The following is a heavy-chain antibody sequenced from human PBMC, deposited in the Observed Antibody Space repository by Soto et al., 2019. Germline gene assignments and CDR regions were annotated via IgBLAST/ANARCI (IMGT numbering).Heavy chain of an antibody. CDR1: GGSISSGGYY. J-gene: IGHJ4*02. Sequence: SETLSLTCTVSGGSISSGGYYWSWIRQHPGKGLEWIGYIYYSGSTYYNPSLKSRVTISVDTSKNQFSLKLSSVTAADTAVYYCARWEWELNRALDYWGQGTLVTVSS. D-gene: IGHD1-26*01. CDR3: ARWEWELNRALDY. CDR2: IYYSGST. V-gene: IGHV4-31*03.